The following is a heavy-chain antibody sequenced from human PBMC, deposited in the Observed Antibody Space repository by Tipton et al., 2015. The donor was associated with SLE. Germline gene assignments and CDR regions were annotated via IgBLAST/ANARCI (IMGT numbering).Heavy chain of an antibody. Sequence: SLRLSCETSGFTFTTFGMDWVRQAPGKRPEWVSHISSSGNTRYYADSVKGRFTISRDNARKSLYLQMNSLRAEDTAVYFCAKHTGAMFADWGQGTLVTVSS. J-gene: IGHJ4*02. D-gene: IGHD5-18*01. V-gene: IGHV3-48*01. CDR1: GFTFTTFG. CDR3: AKHTGAMFAD. CDR2: ISSSGNTR.